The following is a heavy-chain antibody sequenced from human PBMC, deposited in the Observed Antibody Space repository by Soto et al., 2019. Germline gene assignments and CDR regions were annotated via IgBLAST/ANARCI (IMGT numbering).Heavy chain of an antibody. Sequence: QVQLVQSGAEVKKPGSSVKVSCKASGGTFSSYTISWVRQAPGQGLEWMGRIIPILGIANYAQKFQGRVTITADKSTSTAYMELSSLGSEDTAVYYCARVLLWFGELSGNWFDPWGQGTLVTVSS. CDR1: GGTFSSYT. V-gene: IGHV1-69*02. D-gene: IGHD3-10*01. J-gene: IGHJ5*02. CDR2: IIPILGIA. CDR3: ARVLLWFGELSGNWFDP.